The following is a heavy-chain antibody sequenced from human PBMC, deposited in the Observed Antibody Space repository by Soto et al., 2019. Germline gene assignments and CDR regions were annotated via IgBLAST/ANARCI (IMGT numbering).Heavy chain of an antibody. CDR3: AREDTAMVGFDY. CDR2: INPNSGGT. V-gene: IGHV1-2*02. CDR1: GYTFTGYY. D-gene: IGHD5-18*01. Sequence: ASVKVSCKASGYTFTGYYMHWVRQAPGQGLEWMGWINPNSGGTNYAQKFQGRVTMTRDTSISTAYMELSRLRSDDTAVYCCAREDTAMVGFDYWGQGTLVTVSS. J-gene: IGHJ4*02.